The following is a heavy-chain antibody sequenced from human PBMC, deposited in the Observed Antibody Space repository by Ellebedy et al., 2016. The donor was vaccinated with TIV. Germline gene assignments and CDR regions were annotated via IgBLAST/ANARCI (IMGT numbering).Heavy chain of an antibody. CDR1: GYTFTSYF. D-gene: IGHD3-22*01. J-gene: IGHJ4*02. CDR3: SRGDKYYYESRGYYYKY. V-gene: IGHV1-46*01. CDR2: INPSGGGT. Sequence: ASVKVSCQASGYTFTSYFMYWVRQAPGQGLEWMGIINPSGGGTNYAQKFQGRGTMTRDTSTSTVYMELSSLRSEETAVYYCSRGDKYYYESRGYYYKYWGQGTLVTVSS.